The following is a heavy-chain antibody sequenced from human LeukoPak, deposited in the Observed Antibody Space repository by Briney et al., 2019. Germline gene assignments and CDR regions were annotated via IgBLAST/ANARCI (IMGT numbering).Heavy chain of an antibody. CDR2: ISYDGIDK. Sequence: GGSLRLSCAASGFTFSSHAIHWVRQAPGKGLEWVAAISYDGIDKLYAASVKGRFTFSRDNVRNTLYLQMDSLRAEDTAVYFCARDRGFCSGTSCAYIYYYMDVWGNGTTASVSS. V-gene: IGHV3-30*01. CDR3: ARDRGFCSGTSCAYIYYYMDV. D-gene: IGHD2-2*01. CDR1: GFTFSSHA. J-gene: IGHJ6*03.